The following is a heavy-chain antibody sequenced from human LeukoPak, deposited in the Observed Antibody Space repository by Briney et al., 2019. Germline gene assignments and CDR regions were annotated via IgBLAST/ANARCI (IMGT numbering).Heavy chain of an antibody. Sequence: SETLSLTCTVSGYSISSGYYWGWIRQPPGKGLEWIGSIYHSGSTYYNPSLKSRVTISVDTSKNQFSLKLSSVTAADTAVYYCARVGQSGGSYYYYMDVWGKGTTVTVSS. V-gene: IGHV4-38-2*02. CDR3: ARVGQSGGSYYYYMDV. CDR2: IYHSGST. CDR1: GYSISSGYY. D-gene: IGHD6-19*01. J-gene: IGHJ6*03.